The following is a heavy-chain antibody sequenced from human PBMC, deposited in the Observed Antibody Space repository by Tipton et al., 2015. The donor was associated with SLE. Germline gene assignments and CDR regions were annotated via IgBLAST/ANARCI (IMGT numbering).Heavy chain of an antibody. V-gene: IGHV4-39*01. Sequence: LVKPTETLSLTCTVSGGSISSSSYYWGWIRQPPGKGLEWIGSIYYSGSTYYNPSLKSRVTISVDTSKNQFSLKLSSVTAADTAVYYCARRPPNDYGGHFDYWGQGTLVTVSS. CDR1: GGSISSSSYY. D-gene: IGHD4-23*01. J-gene: IGHJ4*02. CDR3: ARRPPNDYGGHFDY. CDR2: IYYSGST.